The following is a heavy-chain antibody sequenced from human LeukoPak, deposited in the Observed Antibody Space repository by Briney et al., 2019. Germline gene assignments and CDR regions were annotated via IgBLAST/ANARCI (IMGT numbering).Heavy chain of an antibody. CDR2: IYYSGST. CDR3: ARGRVYYYYMDV. Sequence: PSETLSLTCTVSGGSISSYYWGWIRQPPGKGLEWIGSIYYSGSTYYNPSLKSRVTISVDTSKNQFSLKLSSVTAADTAVYYCARGRVYYYYMDVWGKGTTVTVSS. J-gene: IGHJ6*03. V-gene: IGHV4-39*07. CDR1: GGSISSYY.